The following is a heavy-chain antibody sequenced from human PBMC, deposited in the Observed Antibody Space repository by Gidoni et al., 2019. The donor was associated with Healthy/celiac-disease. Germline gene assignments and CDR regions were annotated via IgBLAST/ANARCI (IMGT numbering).Heavy chain of an antibody. Sequence: QVQLVQSGAEVKKPGSSVKVSCKASGGPFSSYAISWVRQAPGPGLEWMGGIIPIFGTANYAQKFQGRVTITADESTSTDYMELSSLRSEDTAVYYCARVGRFLVGRRTAFDPWGQGTLVTVSS. CDR1: GGPFSSYA. J-gene: IGHJ5*02. D-gene: IGHD3-3*01. CDR3: ARVGRFLVGRRTAFDP. V-gene: IGHV1-69*01. CDR2: IIPIFGTA.